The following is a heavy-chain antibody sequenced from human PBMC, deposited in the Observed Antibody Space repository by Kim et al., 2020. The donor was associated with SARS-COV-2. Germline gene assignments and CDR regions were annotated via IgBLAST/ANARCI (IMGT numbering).Heavy chain of an antibody. Sequence: GGSLRLSCAASGFTFSHYNMNWVRQAPGKGLEWVSFISASSSYIYYEDSVKGRFTMSRDNAKNSLYLQMSSLRAEDTAVYYCVRDQRNTFTHFWSGSRPGDGMDVWGQGTTVTVSS. V-gene: IGHV3-21*01. CDR1: GFTFSHYN. CDR2: ISASSSYI. J-gene: IGHJ6*02. CDR3: VRDQRNTFTHFWSGSRPGDGMDV. D-gene: IGHD3-3*02.